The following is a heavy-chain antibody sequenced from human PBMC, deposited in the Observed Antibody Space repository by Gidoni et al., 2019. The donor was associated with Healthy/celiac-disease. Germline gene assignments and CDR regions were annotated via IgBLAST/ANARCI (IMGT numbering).Heavy chain of an antibody. CDR1: GFTFINSW. CDR2: IKSKTDGGTT. J-gene: IGHJ4*02. D-gene: IGHD3-3*01. Sequence: EVQLVESGGGLVKPGGSLRLSCAASGFTFINSWMSWVRQAPGKGLEWVGRIKSKTDGGTTDYAAPVKGRFTISRDDSKNTLYLQMNSLKTEDTAVYYCTTGRYDFWSGYYTGDYWGQGTLVTVSS. V-gene: IGHV3-15*01. CDR3: TTGRYDFWSGYYTGDY.